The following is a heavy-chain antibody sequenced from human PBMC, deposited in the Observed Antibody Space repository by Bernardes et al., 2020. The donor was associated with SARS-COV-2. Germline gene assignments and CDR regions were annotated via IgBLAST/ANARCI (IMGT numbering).Heavy chain of an antibody. Sequence: GESLKISCAASTSSFGTYWMSWIRQAPGRGLEWITHIKEDGSYTHYVDSLRGRFFVSRDNTKRSLYLQMNSLRVDDTAIYYCAREGSGGTSFSTWGPGTLVTVS. V-gene: IGHV3-7*01. CDR1: TSSFGTYW. D-gene: IGHD6-25*01. CDR3: AREGSGGTSFST. J-gene: IGHJ5*02. CDR2: IKEDGSYT.